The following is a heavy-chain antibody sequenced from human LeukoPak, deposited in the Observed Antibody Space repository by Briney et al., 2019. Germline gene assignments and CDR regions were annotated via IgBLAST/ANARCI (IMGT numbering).Heavy chain of an antibody. CDR2: IYHSGST. CDR1: GGSISSSNW. CDR3: ASGMDYSSGYYGTS. D-gene: IGHD6-19*01. Sequence: SGTLSLTCAVSGGSISSSNWWSWVRQPPGKGLEWIGEIYHSGSTNYNPSLKSRVTISVDTSKNQFSLRLSSVTAADTAVYYCASGMDYSSGYYGTSWGQGTLVTVSS. V-gene: IGHV4-4*02. J-gene: IGHJ5*02.